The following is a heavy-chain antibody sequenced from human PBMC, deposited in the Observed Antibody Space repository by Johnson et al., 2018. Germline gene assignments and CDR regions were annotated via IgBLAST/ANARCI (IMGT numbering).Heavy chain of an antibody. CDR2: ISYNGNDE. CDR1: GFFFNDFG. J-gene: IGHJ6*03. Sequence: QVQLVQSGGGVVQPGRSLRLSCEVSGFFFNDFGMHWVSQVPGKGPEWVAVISYNGNDEYYADSVKGRFTISRDNSKNSLYLQMSSLRVEDTALYYCAGANYRGVQHYLDVRGKCTSVTVSS. D-gene: IGHD3-10*01. CDR3: AGANYRGVQHYLDV. V-gene: IGHV3-30*03.